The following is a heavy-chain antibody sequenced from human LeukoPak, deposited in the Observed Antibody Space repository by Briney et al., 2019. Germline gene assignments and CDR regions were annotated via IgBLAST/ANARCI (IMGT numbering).Heavy chain of an antibody. CDR1: GYTFTSYA. D-gene: IGHD2-21*02. V-gene: IGHV7-4-1*02. CDR3: ARELYCGGDCYPNYFDY. CDR2: INTNTGNP. J-gene: IGHJ4*02. Sequence: ASVNVSCKASGYTFTSYAMNWVRQAPGQGLEWMGWINTNTGNPTYAQGFTGRFVFSLDTSVSTAYLQISSLKAEDTAVYYCARELYCGGDCYPNYFDYWGQGTLVTVSS.